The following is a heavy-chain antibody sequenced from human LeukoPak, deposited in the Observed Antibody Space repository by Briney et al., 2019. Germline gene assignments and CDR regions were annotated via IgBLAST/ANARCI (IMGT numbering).Heavy chain of an antibody. D-gene: IGHD3-22*01. CDR3: ARAPYYYDSSGYSNY. CDR2: IIPIFGKA. V-gene: IGHV1-69*05. J-gene: IGHJ4*02. CDR1: GGTFSSYA. Sequence: SVKVSCKASGGTFSSYAISWVRQAPGQGLEWMGRIIPIFGKANYAQKFQGRVTITTDESTSTAYMELSSLRSEDTAVYYCARAPYYYDSSGYSNYWGQGTLVTVSS.